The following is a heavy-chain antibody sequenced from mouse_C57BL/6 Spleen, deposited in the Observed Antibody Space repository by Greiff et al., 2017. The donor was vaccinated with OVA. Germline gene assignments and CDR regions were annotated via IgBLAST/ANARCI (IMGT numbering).Heavy chain of an antibody. D-gene: IGHD1-2*01. J-gene: IGHJ2*01. CDR1: GFNIKDYY. Sequence: EVKLMESGAELVRPGASVKLSCTASGFNIKDYYMHWVKQRPEQGLEWIGRIDPEDGDTEYAPKFQGKATMTADTSSNTAYLQLSSLTSEDTAVYYCTKETTAQGYYFDYWGQGTTLTVSS. V-gene: IGHV14-1*01. CDR3: TKETTAQGYYFDY. CDR2: IDPEDGDT.